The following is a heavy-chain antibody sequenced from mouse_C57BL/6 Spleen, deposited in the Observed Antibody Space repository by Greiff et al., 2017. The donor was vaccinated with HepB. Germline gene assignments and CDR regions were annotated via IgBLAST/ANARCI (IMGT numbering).Heavy chain of an antibody. CDR3: ARDWGHWYIGV. V-gene: IGHV1-64*01. CDR2: IHPNSGST. J-gene: IGHJ1*03. Sequence: QVQLQQPGAELVKPGASVKLSCKASGYTFTSYWMHWVKQRPGQGLEWIGMIHPNSGSTNYNEKFKGKATLTVDKSSSTAYMQLSSLTSEDSAVYYCARDWGHWYIGVWGTGTTVTVSS. CDR1: GYTFTSYW.